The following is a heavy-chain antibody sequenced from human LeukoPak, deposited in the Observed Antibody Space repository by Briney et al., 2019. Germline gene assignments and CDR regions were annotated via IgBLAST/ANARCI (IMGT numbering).Heavy chain of an antibody. J-gene: IGHJ3*02. Sequence: GASVKVSCKASGYTFTGYYMHWVRQAPGQGLEWMGWINPNSGGTNYAQKFQGRVTMTRDTSISTAYMELSRLRSDDTAVYYCARESAFGDTNYYDAFDMWGQGTKVTVSS. V-gene: IGHV1-2*02. CDR3: ARESAFGDTNYYDAFDM. CDR2: INPNSGGT. D-gene: IGHD2-21*01. CDR1: GYTFTGYY.